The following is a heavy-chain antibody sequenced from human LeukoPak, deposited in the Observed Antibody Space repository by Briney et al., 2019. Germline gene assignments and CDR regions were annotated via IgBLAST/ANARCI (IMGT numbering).Heavy chain of an antibody. J-gene: IGHJ4*02. CDR1: GYTFTSYY. D-gene: IGHD3-22*01. CDR2: INPNSGGT. V-gene: IGHV1-2*02. CDR3: ARESRYYYDSSGYPPPDY. Sequence: ASVKVSCKASGYTFTSYYMHWVRQAPGQGLEWMGWINPNSGGTNYAQKFQGRVTMTRDTSISTAYMELSRLRSDDTAVYYCARESRYYYDSSGYPPPDYWGQGTLVTVSS.